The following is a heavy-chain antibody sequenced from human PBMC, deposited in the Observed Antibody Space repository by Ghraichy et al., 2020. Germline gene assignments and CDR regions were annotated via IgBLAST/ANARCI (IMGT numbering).Heavy chain of an antibody. CDR1: GFSFSTFG. V-gene: IGHV3-30*02. J-gene: IGHJ4*02. CDR3: TKDRIRWENVREEFDN. Sequence: GGSLRLSCAASGFSFSTFGMHWVRQSPGKGLEWVAFIRYDGSNKYYKDSVAGRFTISRDKSKNTLYLQMNSLRAEDTAIYFSTKDRIRWENVREEFDNWGRGSLVTVSS. CDR2: IRYDGSNK. D-gene: IGHD1-26*01.